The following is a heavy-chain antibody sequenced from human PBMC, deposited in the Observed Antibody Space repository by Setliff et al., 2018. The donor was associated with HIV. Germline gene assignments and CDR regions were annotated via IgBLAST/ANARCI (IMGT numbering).Heavy chain of an antibody. CDR1: GYIFSHYG. J-gene: IGHJ5*02. V-gene: IGHV1-18*01. CDR2: ISGYTGIT. Sequence: ASVKVSCKISGYIFSHYGVTWVRQAPGQGLEYMGYISGYTGITHYAQSFQGRVTMTTDPSKYPAYMELRSLKYDDTAVYYCARDAGTGGPGRWVDPWGQGTMVTVSS. D-gene: IGHD1-1*01. CDR3: ARDAGTGGPGRWVDP.